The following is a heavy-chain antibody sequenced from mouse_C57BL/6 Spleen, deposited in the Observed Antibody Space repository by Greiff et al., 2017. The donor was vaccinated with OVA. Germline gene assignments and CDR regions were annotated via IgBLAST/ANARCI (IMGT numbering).Heavy chain of an antibody. D-gene: IGHD2-4*01. CDR2: ISDGGSYT. J-gene: IGHJ1*03. Sequence: EVKVVESGGGLVKPGGSLKLSCAASGFTFSSYAMSWVRQTPEKRLEWVATISDGGSYTYYPDNVKGRFTITRDNAKTNLYLQMSHLKSEDTAMYYCARENYGRYCDVWGTGTTVTVSA. CDR3: ARENYGRYCDV. V-gene: IGHV5-4*01. CDR1: GFTFSSYA.